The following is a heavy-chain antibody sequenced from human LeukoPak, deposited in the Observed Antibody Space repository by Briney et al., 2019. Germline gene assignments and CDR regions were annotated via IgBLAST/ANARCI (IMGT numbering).Heavy chain of an antibody. Sequence: GGSLRLSCAASGFTFSYYWMHWVRQAPGKGLVWVSRIKSDGSSTTYADSVKGRITISRDNAKSTLYLQMNSLRAEDTAVYYCARESYDILTGYYSGAFDIWGQGTKVTVSS. CDR2: IKSDGSST. V-gene: IGHV3-74*01. J-gene: IGHJ3*02. D-gene: IGHD3-9*01. CDR1: GFTFSYYW. CDR3: ARESYDILTGYYSGAFDI.